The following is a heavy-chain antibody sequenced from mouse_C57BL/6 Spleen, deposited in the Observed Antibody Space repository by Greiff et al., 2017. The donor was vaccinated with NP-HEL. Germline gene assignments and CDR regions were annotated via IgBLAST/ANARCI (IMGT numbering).Heavy chain of an antibody. CDR1: GYTFTSYW. CDR2: IDPSDSYT. CDR3: ARSRNYGAMDY. D-gene: IGHD2-1*01. V-gene: IGHV1-59*01. Sequence: QVHVKQPGAELVRPGTSVKLSCKASGYTFTSYWMHWVKQRPGQGLEWIGVIDPSDSYTNYNQKFKGKATLTVDTSSSTAYMQLSSLTSEDSAVYYCARSRNYGAMDYWGQGTSVTVSS. J-gene: IGHJ4*01.